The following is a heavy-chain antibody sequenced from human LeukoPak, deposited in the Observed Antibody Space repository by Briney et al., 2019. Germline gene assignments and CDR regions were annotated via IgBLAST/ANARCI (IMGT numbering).Heavy chain of an antibody. CDR3: ARLHSSGWWYFDY. CDR2: IYYSGST. V-gene: IGHV4-39*01. D-gene: IGHD6-19*01. Sequence: SETLSLTCTVSGGSISSSSYYWGWIRQPPGKGLEWIVSIYYSGSTYYNPSLKSRVTISVDTSKNQFSLTLSSVTAADTAVYYCARLHSSGWWYFDYWGQGTLVTVSS. J-gene: IGHJ4*02. CDR1: GGSISSSSYY.